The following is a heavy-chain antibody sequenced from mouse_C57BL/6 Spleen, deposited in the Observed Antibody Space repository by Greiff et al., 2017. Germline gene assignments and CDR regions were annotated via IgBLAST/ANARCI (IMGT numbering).Heavy chain of an antibody. J-gene: IGHJ4*01. CDR1: GFTFTDYY. CDR3: ANYDYVYYSRDD. Sequence: EVQLVESGGGLVQPGGSLSISCEASGFTFTDYYMSWVSQPPGKALEWLGFIRNKANGYTTEYSVSVKGRFTISRANSQSILYLQMNVLRAEDSATYCCANYDYVYYSRDDWGQGTTVTVSS. V-gene: IGHV7-3*01. D-gene: IGHD2-4*01. CDR2: IRNKANGYTT.